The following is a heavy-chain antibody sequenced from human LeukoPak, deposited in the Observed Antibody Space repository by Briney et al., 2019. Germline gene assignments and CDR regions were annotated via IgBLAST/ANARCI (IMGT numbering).Heavy chain of an antibody. Sequence: SQTLSLTCTVSGGSISSGGYYWSWIRQLPGKGLEWIGSIYHSGSTYYNPSLKSRVTISVDTSKNQFSLKLSSVTAAGTAVYYCARDAYSISGYESRPDYWGQGTLVTVSS. CDR1: GGSISSGGYY. D-gene: IGHD5-12*01. CDR3: ARDAYSISGYESRPDY. J-gene: IGHJ4*02. CDR2: IYHSGST. V-gene: IGHV4-39*07.